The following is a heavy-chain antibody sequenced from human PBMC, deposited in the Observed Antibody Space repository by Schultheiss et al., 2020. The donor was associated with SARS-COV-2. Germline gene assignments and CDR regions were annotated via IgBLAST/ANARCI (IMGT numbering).Heavy chain of an antibody. CDR3: ARVNTATHYYYYGMDV. V-gene: IGHV3-48*03. D-gene: IGHD5-18*01. Sequence: GGSLRLSCTASGFTFGDYAMSWFRQAPGKGLEWVSYISSSGSTIYYADSVKGRFTISRDNAKNSLYLQMNSLRAEDTAVYYCARVNTATHYYYYGMDVWGQGTTVTVSS. J-gene: IGHJ6*02. CDR2: ISSSGSTI. CDR1: GFTFGDYA.